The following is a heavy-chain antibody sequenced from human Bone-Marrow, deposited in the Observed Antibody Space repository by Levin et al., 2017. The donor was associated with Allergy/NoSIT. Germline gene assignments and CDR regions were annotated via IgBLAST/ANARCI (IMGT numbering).Heavy chain of an antibody. J-gene: IGHJ2*01. CDR2: INSDGSST. V-gene: IGHV3-74*01. CDR3: ATRVKEVATYWYFDL. Sequence: GGSLRLSCAASGFTFTSYWMHWVRQGPGKGLVWVSRINSDGSSTNYADSVRGRFTISRDNAKNTLYLQMNSLRVEDTAVYYCATRVKEVATYWYFDLWGRGTLVTVSS. D-gene: IGHD3-10*01. CDR1: GFTFTSYW.